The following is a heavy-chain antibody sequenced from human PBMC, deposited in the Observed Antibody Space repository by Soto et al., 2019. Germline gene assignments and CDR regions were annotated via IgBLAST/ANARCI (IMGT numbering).Heavy chain of an antibody. CDR2: IYPGDSDT. CDR1: GYSFTSYW. V-gene: IGHV5-51*01. D-gene: IGHD6-19*01. J-gene: IGHJ6*02. CDR3: ARHKTVAGTMWDYYYYGMDV. Sequence: GESLKISCKGSGYSFTSYWIGWVRQMPGKGLEWMGIIYPGDSDTRYSPSFQGQVTISADKSISTAYLQWSSLKASDTAMYYCARHKTVAGTMWDYYYYGMDVWGQGTTVTVSS.